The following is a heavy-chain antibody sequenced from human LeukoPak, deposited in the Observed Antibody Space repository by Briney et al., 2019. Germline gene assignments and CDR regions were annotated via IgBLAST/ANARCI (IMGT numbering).Heavy chain of an antibody. CDR3: ASELYCGNDCFRKPDY. CDR2: IKSKAGGGTT. D-gene: IGHD2-21*02. Sequence: GESLRLSCAASGLTFTNAWMSWVRQAPGKGLEWVGRIKSKAGGGTTDYAAPVKGRFTISRDDSKDTLYLQMSSLQTEDTAAYYCASELYCGNDCFRKPDYWGQGTLVTVSS. J-gene: IGHJ4*02. CDR1: GLTFTNAW. V-gene: IGHV3-15*01.